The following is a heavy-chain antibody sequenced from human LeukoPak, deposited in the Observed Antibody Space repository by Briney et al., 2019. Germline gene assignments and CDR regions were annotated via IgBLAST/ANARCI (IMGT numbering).Heavy chain of an antibody. Sequence: GGSLRLSCRASGLNFNIYSINWVRQAPGKGLEYVSVVRAEGEPTHSADSVKGRFTTSRDHSKNMVYLPMNRLRAEDTAIYYCGKDGPCPDSVCPTKIVVAGYVDHWGQGPLVTVSS. CDR1: GLNFNIYS. CDR3: GKDGPCPDSVCPTKIVVAGYVDH. V-gene: IGHV3-23*01. CDR2: VRAEGEPT. D-gene: IGHD6-19*01. J-gene: IGHJ4*02.